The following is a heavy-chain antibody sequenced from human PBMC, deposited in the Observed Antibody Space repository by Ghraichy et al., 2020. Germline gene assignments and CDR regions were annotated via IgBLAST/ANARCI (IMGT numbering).Heavy chain of an antibody. J-gene: IGHJ4*02. CDR2: IKSKTDGGTT. CDR1: GFTFSNAW. D-gene: IGHD1-26*01. V-gene: IGHV3-15*01. CDR3: TTDKRWELPLEY. Sequence: GGSLRLSCAASGFTFSNAWMTWVRQAPGKGLEWVGRIKSKTDGGTTDYAAPVKGRFTISRDDSKNTLYLQMNSLKTEDTAVYYCTTDKRWELPLEYWGQGTLVTVSS.